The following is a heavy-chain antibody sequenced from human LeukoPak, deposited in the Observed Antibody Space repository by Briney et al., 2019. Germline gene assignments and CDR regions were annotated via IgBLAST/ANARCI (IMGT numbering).Heavy chain of an antibody. CDR1: GFTFSSYA. J-gene: IGHJ4*02. Sequence: LTGGSLRLSCAASGFTFSSYAMSWVRQAPGKGLEWVSAISGSGVSTYYADSVKGRFTISRDNSKNTLYLQMNSLRAEDTAVYYCAKGQRDGYNPWDYWGQGTLVTVSS. CDR3: AKGQRDGYNPWDY. D-gene: IGHD5-24*01. CDR2: ISGSGVST. V-gene: IGHV3-23*01.